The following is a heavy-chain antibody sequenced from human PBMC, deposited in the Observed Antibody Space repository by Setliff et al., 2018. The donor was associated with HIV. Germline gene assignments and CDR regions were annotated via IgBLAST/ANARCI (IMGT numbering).Heavy chain of an antibody. CDR1: GFNVNNKY. Sequence: GSLRLSCAASGFNVNNKYMSWVRQAPGKGLEWVSIIYSDDYTKYADSVKGRFTISRDNSKNTVYLQMNSLRAEDTAEYYCAKELAASGLGYFDSWGRGILVTVSS. CDR2: IYSDDYT. D-gene: IGHD3-22*01. CDR3: AKELAASGLGYFDS. J-gene: IGHJ4*02. V-gene: IGHV3-53*01.